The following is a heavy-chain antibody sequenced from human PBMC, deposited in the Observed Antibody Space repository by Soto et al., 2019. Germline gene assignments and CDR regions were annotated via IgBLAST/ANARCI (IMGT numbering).Heavy chain of an antibody. CDR3: VHGTLSSYGHVYFDY. D-gene: IGHD5-18*01. V-gene: IGHV2-5*05. J-gene: IGHJ4*02. CDR2: IYWDDDK. Sequence: QITLKESGPPLVKPTQTLTLTCSLSGFSVSSNGARVGWIRQPPGKALEWLALIYWDDDKKYDPSLKSSLTITKDTSENQVVLTVTDVDPADTATYYCVHGTLSSYGHVYFDYWGQGTLVTVSS. CDR1: GFSVSSNGAR.